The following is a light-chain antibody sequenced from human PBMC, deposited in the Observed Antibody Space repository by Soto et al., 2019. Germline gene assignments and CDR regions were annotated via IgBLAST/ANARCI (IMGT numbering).Light chain of an antibody. J-gene: IGLJ2*01. Sequence: QSALTQPASVSGSPGQSITISCTGTSSDIGVYDYVSWYQQHPGKAPKLMIYDVSNRPSGVSNRFSGSKSGNTASLTISGLQAEDEADYYCSSYTSSSALVFDGGTKLTVL. CDR1: SSDIGVYDY. CDR2: DVS. CDR3: SSYTSSSALV. V-gene: IGLV2-14*01.